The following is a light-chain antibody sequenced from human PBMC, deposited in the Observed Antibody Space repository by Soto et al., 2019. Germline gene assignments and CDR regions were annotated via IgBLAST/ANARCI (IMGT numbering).Light chain of an antibody. Sequence: EIVLTQSPATLSLSPGERATLSCRASPSVSSYLAWYQQKPGQAPRLLIYDASNRATGIPARFSGSGSGTDFTLTISSLEPEDFAVYYCQQRSNWPPRTFGGGTKVEIK. J-gene: IGKJ4*01. CDR1: PSVSSY. V-gene: IGKV3-11*01. CDR3: QQRSNWPPRT. CDR2: DAS.